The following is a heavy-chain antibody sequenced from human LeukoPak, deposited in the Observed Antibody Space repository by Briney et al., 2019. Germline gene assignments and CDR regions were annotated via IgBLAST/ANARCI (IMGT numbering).Heavy chain of an antibody. D-gene: IGHD3-22*01. J-gene: IGHJ4*02. CDR2: INPNSGGT. CDR1: GYTFTGYY. V-gene: IGHV1-2*02. CDR3: ARVTLGYSPHFDY. Sequence: ASVKVSCKASGYTFTGYYMHWVRQAPGQGLEWMGWINPNSGGTNYAQKFQGRVTMTRDTSISTAYMELSRLRSDDTAVYYCARVTLGYSPHFDYWGQGTLVTVSS.